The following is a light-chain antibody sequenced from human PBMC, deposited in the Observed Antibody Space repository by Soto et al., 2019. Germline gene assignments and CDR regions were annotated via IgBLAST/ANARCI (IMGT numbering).Light chain of an antibody. CDR1: SSDVGGYNY. CDR3: SSYTSSSTV. CDR2: DVS. V-gene: IGLV2-14*01. Sequence: QSVLTQPASVCGSPGQSITISCTGTSSDVGGYNYVSWYQQHPGKAPKLMIYDVSNRPSGVSNRFSGSKSGNTASLTISEXXAXDXADYYCSSYTSSSTVFGTGTKVTVL. J-gene: IGLJ1*01.